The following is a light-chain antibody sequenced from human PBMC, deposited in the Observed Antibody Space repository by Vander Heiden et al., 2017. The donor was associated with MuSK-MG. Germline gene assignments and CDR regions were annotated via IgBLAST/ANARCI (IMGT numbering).Light chain of an antibody. CDR1: SSDVGGYNY. J-gene: IGLJ2*01. CDR2: DVS. Sequence: QSALTQPRSVSGSPGQSVTISCTGTSSDVGGYNYVSWYQQHPGKAPKLMMYDVSKRPSGVPDRVSGSKSGNTASLTISGLQAEDEADDYCCSYAGSYTGVFGGGTKLTVL. CDR3: CSYAGSYTGV. V-gene: IGLV2-11*01.